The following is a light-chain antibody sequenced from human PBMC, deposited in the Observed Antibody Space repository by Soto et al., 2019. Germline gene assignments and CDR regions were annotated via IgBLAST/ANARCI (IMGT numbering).Light chain of an antibody. CDR1: SGHSSYI. CDR3: ETWDINTHVV. J-gene: IGLJ2*01. V-gene: IGLV4-60*02. CDR2: LEGSGSF. Sequence: QSVLTQSSSASASLGSSVKLTRTLSSGHSSYIIAWHQQQPGKAPRYLMNLEGSGSFNKGSGVPDRFSGSSSGADRYLTISNLQFEDEADYYCETWDINTHVVFGGGTKVTVL.